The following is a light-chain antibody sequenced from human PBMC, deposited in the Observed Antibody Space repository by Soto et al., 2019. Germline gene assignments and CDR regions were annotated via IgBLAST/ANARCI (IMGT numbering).Light chain of an antibody. Sequence: QSALTQPASVSGSPGQSITISCTGASSNVGGYNLVSWYQHHPGKAPTLIICEDTKRPSGVSDRFSGSKSGNTASLTISGLQAEDEADYYCCSYAGGVIFGGGTKLTVL. CDR2: EDT. J-gene: IGLJ2*01. CDR1: SSNVGGYNL. V-gene: IGLV2-23*01. CDR3: CSYAGGVI.